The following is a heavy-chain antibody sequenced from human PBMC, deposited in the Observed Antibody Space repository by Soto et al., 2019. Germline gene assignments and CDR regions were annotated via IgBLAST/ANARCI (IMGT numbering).Heavy chain of an antibody. CDR3: VHSTGVRPAMVHFDY. V-gene: IGHV2-5*02. Sequence: QITLKESGPTLVKHTQTLTLTCTFSGLSLTTSAVGVGWIRQPPGKALEWLTLIYWDDETLYRPSLKSRLTITKDTSKNQVVLTMTNMDPVDTATYYCVHSTGVRPAMVHFDYWGQGTLVTVSS. J-gene: IGHJ4*02. CDR1: GLSLTTSAVG. CDR2: IYWDDET. D-gene: IGHD5-18*01.